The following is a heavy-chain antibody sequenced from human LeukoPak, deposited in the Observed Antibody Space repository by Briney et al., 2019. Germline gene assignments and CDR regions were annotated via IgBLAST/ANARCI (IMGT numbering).Heavy chain of an antibody. CDR3: ARDRALSGSYLYYFDY. J-gene: IGHJ4*02. CDR2: INPNSGGT. CDR1: GYTFTGYY. V-gene: IGHV1-2*02. Sequence: ASVKVSCKASGYTFTGYYMHWVRKAHGQGIEWMGWINPNSGGTNYAQKFQCRVTMTRDTSISTAYMELSRLRSDDTAVYYCARDRALSGSYLYYFDYWGQGTLVTVSS. D-gene: IGHD1-26*01.